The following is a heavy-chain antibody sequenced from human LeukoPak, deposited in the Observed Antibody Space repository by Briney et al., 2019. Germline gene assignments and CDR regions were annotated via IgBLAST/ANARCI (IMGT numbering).Heavy chain of an antibody. D-gene: IGHD3-9*01. J-gene: IGHJ6*02. Sequence: PGGSLRLSCAASGFTFSSYGMHWVRQAPGKGLEWVAVIWYDGSNKYYADSVKGRFTISRDNSKNTLYLQMNSLRAEDTAVYYCARASKLRYFDWLSYYYGMDVWGQGATVTVSS. V-gene: IGHV3-33*01. CDR1: GFTFSSYG. CDR2: IWYDGSNK. CDR3: ARASKLRYFDWLSYYYGMDV.